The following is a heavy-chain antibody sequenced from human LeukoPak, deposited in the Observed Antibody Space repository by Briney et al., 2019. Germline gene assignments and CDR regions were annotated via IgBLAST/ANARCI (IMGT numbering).Heavy chain of an antibody. Sequence: SETLSLTCAVYGGSFSGYYWSWIRQPPGKGLEWIGEINHSGSTNYNPSLKSRVTISVDTSKNQFSLKLSSVTAADTAVYYCAREGGIAAAGKYYYYGMGVWGQGTTVTVSS. CDR3: AREGGIAAAGKYYYYGMGV. D-gene: IGHD6-13*01. V-gene: IGHV4-34*01. CDR2: INHSGST. CDR1: GGSFSGYY. J-gene: IGHJ6*02.